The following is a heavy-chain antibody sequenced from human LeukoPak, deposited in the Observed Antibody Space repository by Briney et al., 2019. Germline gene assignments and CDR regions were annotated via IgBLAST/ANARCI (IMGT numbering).Heavy chain of an antibody. Sequence: GGSLRLSCEASGFTFGIFWMTWVRQAPGKGLESVAYIKEDGSEKYYVDSVKGRFTISRDNAKNSLYLQMNSLRAEDTGVYYCARDAGYGGNSDYWGQGTLVTVSS. D-gene: IGHD4-23*01. V-gene: IGHV3-7*03. CDR1: GFTFGIFW. CDR3: ARDAGYGGNSDY. J-gene: IGHJ4*02. CDR2: IKEDGSEK.